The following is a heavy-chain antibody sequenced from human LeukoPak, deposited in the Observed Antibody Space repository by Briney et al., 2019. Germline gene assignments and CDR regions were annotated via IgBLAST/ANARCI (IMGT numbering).Heavy chain of an antibody. CDR3: ARGGTFQAFDY. Sequence: SETLSLTCTVSGDSISSYYWSWMRQPPGKGLEWIGYIYFSGTTYYNPSLKSRVTISIDTSKNQFFLKMDSVTAADTAVYYCARGGTFQAFDYWGQGTLVTVSS. CDR2: IYFSGTT. J-gene: IGHJ4*02. CDR1: GDSISSYY. V-gene: IGHV4-59*01.